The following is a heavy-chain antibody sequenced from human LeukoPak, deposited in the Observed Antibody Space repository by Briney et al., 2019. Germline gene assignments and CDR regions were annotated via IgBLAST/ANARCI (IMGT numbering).Heavy chain of an antibody. Sequence: SQTLSLTYAISGDSVSSNSAAWNWIRQSPSRGLEWLGRTYYRPKWYNDYAVSVKSRITINPDTSKNQFSLQLNSVPPEDTAVYYCARALGAEGWFDPWGQGTLVTVSS. V-gene: IGHV6-1*01. CDR2: TYYRPKWYN. D-gene: IGHD3-16*01. J-gene: IGHJ5*02. CDR3: ARALGAEGWFDP. CDR1: GDSVSSNSAA.